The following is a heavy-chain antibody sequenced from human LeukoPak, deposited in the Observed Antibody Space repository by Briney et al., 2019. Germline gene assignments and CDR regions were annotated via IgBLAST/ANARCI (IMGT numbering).Heavy chain of an antibody. CDR1: GFTFSSYA. V-gene: IGHV3-30*01. D-gene: IGHD6-19*01. CDR3: ARKLAGHYFDY. CDR2: ISYDGSNK. Sequence: GRFLRLSCAASGFTFSSYAMHWVRQAPGKGLEWVAVISYDGSNKYYADSVKGRFTISRDNSKNTLYLQMNSLRAEDTAVYYCARKLAGHYFDYWGQGTLVTVSS. J-gene: IGHJ4*02.